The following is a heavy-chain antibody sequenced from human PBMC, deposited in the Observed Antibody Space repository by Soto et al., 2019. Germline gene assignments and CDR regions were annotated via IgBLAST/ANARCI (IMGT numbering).Heavy chain of an antibody. J-gene: IGHJ6*02. CDR3: AKDQGGSGWTDYYYYGMDV. V-gene: IGHV3-30*18. CDR1: GFTFSSYG. CDR2: ISYDGSNK. D-gene: IGHD6-19*01. Sequence: ESVGGVVQPGRSLRLSCAASGFTFSSYGMHWVRQAPGKGLEWVAVISYDGSNKYYADSVKGRFTISRDNSKNTLYLQMNSLRAEDTAVYYCAKDQGGSGWTDYYYYGMDVWGQGTTVTVSS.